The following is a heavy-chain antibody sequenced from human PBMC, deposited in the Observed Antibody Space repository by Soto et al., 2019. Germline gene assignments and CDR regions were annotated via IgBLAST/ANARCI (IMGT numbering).Heavy chain of an antibody. CDR1: GYTLTELS. D-gene: IGHD2-21*02. CDR3: ATGRGGNYYYYYGMDV. CDR2: FDPEDGET. V-gene: IGHV1-24*01. J-gene: IGHJ6*02. Sequence: QVQLVQSGAEVKKPGASVKVSCKVSGYTLTELSMHWVRQAPGKGLEWMGGFDPEDGETIYAQKFQGRVTMTEDTXTXXAYMELSSLRSEDTAVYYCATGRGGNYYYYYGMDVWGQGTTVTVSS.